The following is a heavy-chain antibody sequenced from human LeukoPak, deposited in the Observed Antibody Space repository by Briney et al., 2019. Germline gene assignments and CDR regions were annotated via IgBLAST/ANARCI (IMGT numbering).Heavy chain of an antibody. Sequence: SETLSLTCTVSGGSISSSSYYWGWIRQPPGKGLEWIGSIYYSGSTYYNPSLKSRVTISVDTSKNQFSLKLSSVTAADTAVYYCARKERWLRSPRGAFDIWGQGTMVTVSS. J-gene: IGHJ3*02. V-gene: IGHV4-39*07. CDR1: GGSISSSSYY. CDR3: ARKERWLRSPRGAFDI. CDR2: IYYSGST. D-gene: IGHD5-12*01.